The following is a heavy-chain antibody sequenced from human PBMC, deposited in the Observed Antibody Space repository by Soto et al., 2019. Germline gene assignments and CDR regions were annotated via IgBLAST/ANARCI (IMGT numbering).Heavy chain of an antibody. J-gene: IGHJ4*02. CDR3: ARVWGYAFDY. D-gene: IGHD3-16*01. V-gene: IGHV4-59*01. CDR2: IYYSGST. Sequence: QVQLQESGPGLVKPSETLSLTCTVSGGSISSYYRSWIRQPPGKGLEWIGYIYYSGSTNYNPSLKRRVTISVDTSKNQFSLKLSCVTAADTAVYYCARVWGYAFDYWGQGTLVTVSS. CDR1: GGSISSYY.